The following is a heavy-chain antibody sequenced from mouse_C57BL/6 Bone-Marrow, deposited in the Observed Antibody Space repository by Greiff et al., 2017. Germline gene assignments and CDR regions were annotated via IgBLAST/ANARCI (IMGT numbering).Heavy chain of an antibody. CDR1: GYAFTNYL. J-gene: IGHJ3*01. D-gene: IGHD2-4*01. V-gene: IGHV1-54*01. CDR2: INPGSGGT. Sequence: VQLQQSGAELVRPGTSVKVSCKASGYAFTNYLIEWVKQRPGQGLEWIGAINPGSGGTNYNEKFKGKATLTADKSSSTAYMQLSSLTSEDSAVYFCAHSYYEYDAWFAYWGQGTLVTVSA. CDR3: AHSYYEYDAWFAY.